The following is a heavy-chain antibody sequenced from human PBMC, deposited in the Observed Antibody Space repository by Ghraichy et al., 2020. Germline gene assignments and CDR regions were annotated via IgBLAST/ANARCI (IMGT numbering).Heavy chain of an antibody. CDR1: GFTFSSYS. V-gene: IGHV3-21*01. CDR2: ISSSSSYI. Sequence: GGSLRLSCAASGFTFSSYSMNWVRQAPGKGLEWVSSISSSSSYIYYADSVKGRFTISRDNAKNSLYLQMNSLRAEDTAVYDCGRGRSPGYCSSTSCATGLGVWGQGATVSVSS. CDR3: GRGRSPGYCSSTSCATGLGV. J-gene: IGHJ6*02. D-gene: IGHD2-2*01.